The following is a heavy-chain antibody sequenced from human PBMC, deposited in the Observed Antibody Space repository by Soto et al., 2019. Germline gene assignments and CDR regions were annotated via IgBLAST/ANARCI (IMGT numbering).Heavy chain of an antibody. CDR2: INPNSGGT. J-gene: IGHJ6*02. V-gene: IGHV1-2*02. CDR1: GYTFTGYY. CDR3: ARVGMYSSGLHYYYYYGMAV. D-gene: IGHD6-19*01. Sequence: ASVKISCKASGYTFTGYYMHWVRQAPGQGLEWMGWINPNSGGTNYAQKFQGRVTMTRDTSISTAYMELSRLRSDDTAVYYCARVGMYSSGLHYYYYYGMAVWGQGTPVTASS.